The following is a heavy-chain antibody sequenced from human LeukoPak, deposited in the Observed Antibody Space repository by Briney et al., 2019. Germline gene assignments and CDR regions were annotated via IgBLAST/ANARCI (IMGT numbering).Heavy chain of an antibody. V-gene: IGHV3-66*01. CDR3: ARAPDGYEAFDI. D-gene: IGHD3-22*01. Sequence: PGGSLRLSCAASGFTFSDHYMDWVRQAPGKGLEWVSVIYSGGRTYYADSVKGRFTTSRDNSKNTLYLQMNSLRAEDTAVYYCARAPDGYEAFDIWGQGTMVTVSS. CDR1: GFTFSDHY. CDR2: IYSGGRT. J-gene: IGHJ3*02.